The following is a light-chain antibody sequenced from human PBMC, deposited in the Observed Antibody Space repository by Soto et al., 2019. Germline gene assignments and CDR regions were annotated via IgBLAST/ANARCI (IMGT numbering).Light chain of an antibody. CDR1: QSVSSSY. CDR2: GAS. CDR3: QQYGSSPMYT. J-gene: IGKJ2*01. V-gene: IGKV3-20*01. Sequence: EIVLTQSPGTLSLSPWERATLSCRASQSVSSSYLAWYQQKPGQAPRLLIYGASGRATGIPDRFSGSGSGTDVTLTISRLEPEHFAMYYCQQYGSSPMYTFGQGTKRQIK.